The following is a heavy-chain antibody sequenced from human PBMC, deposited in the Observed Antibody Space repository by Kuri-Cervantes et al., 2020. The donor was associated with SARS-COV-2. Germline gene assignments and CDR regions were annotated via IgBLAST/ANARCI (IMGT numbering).Heavy chain of an antibody. D-gene: IGHD6-13*01. CDR2: ISSSSSYI. J-gene: IGHJ4*02. CDR3: AKGVAAADSYYFDY. CDR1: GFTFSSHS. V-gene: IGHV3-21*01. Sequence: GESLKISCAASGFTFSSHSMNWVRQAPGKGLEWVSSISSSSSYIYYADSVKGRFTISRDNAKNSLYLQMNSLRAEDTAVYYCAKGVAAADSYYFDYWGQGTLVTVSS.